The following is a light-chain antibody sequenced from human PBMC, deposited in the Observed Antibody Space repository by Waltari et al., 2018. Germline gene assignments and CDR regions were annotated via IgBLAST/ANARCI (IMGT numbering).Light chain of an antibody. CDR1: QSLLYTSNNKNY. J-gene: IGKJ1*01. Sequence: DVAMTQSPDSLAVSLGERATINCKSSQSLLYTSNNKNYLAWYQQKQGPPARILIYCASLRESGVRERFSGSGSGTDFTLNISSLQAEDVASYFCLQYLHTPRTFGQGTKVEIK. V-gene: IGKV4-1*01. CDR3: LQYLHTPRT. CDR2: CAS.